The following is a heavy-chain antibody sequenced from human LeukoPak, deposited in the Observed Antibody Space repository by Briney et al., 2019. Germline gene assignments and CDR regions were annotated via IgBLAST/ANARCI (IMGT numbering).Heavy chain of an antibody. CDR1: GGSISSYY. V-gene: IGHV4-59*08. D-gene: IGHD7-27*01. J-gene: IGHJ4*02. CDR2: IYYSGST. CDR3: ARRHWGPIDY. Sequence: SETLSLTCTVSGGSISSYYWSWIRQPPGKGLQWIGYIYYSGSTNYNPSLKSRVTTSVDTSKNQFSLKLSSVTAADTALYYCARRHWGPIDYWGPGTLVTVSS.